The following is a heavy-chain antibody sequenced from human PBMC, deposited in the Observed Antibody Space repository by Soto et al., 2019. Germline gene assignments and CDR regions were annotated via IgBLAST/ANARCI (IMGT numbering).Heavy chain of an antibody. V-gene: IGHV4-59*01. CDR1: GGSFNSYQ. D-gene: IGHD3-3*01. CDR3: ARGDYDFWAGYWKYIDY. J-gene: IGHJ4*02. CDR2: IHYSGST. Sequence: SETLSLTCTVSGGSFNSYQWTWIRQVPGKGLEWIGNIHYSGSTTYNPSLESRVLISVHTSKNQFSLNLSSVTAADTAVYYCARGDYDFWAGYWKYIDYWGQGTLVTVSS.